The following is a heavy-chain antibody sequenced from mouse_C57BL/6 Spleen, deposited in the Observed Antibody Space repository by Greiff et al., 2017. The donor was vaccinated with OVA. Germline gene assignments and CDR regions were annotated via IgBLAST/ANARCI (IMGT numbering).Heavy chain of an antibody. CDR1: GYTFTSYW. CDR3: AREGTGTGFAY. D-gene: IGHD4-1*01. CDR2: IYPGSGST. Sequence: QVHVKQSGAELVKPGASVKMSCKASGYTFTSYWITWVKQRPGQGLEWIGDIYPGSGSTNYNEKFKSKATLTVDTSSSTAYMQLSSLTSEDSAVYYCAREGTGTGFAYWGQGTLVTVSA. V-gene: IGHV1-55*01. J-gene: IGHJ3*01.